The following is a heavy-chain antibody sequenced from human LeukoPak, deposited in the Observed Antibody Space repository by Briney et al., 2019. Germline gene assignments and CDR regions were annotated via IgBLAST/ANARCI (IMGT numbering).Heavy chain of an antibody. V-gene: IGHV4-39*07. Sequence: ASETLSLTCTVSGGSISSSSYYWGWIRQPPGKGLEWIGSIYYSGSTYYNPSLKSRVTISVDTSKNQFSLKLSSVTAADTAVYYCARDWEGEGDYYDSSGLPDYWGQGTLVTVSS. CDR1: GGSISSSSYY. J-gene: IGHJ4*02. CDR2: IYYSGST. D-gene: IGHD3-22*01. CDR3: ARDWEGEGDYYDSSGLPDY.